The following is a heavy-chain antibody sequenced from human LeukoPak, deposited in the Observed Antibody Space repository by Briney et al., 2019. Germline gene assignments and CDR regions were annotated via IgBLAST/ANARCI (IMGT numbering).Heavy chain of an antibody. CDR3: ARGTQTAAAVTDY. J-gene: IGHJ4*02. CDR1: GGSISSYY. CDR2: IYYSGGSGST. Sequence: PSETLSLTCTVSGGSISSYYWSWIRQPPGKGLEWIGYIYYSGGSGSTNYNPSLKSRVTISVDTSKNQFSLKLSSVTAADTAVYYCARGTQTAAAVTDYWGQGTLVTVSS. V-gene: IGHV4-59*01. D-gene: IGHD6-13*01.